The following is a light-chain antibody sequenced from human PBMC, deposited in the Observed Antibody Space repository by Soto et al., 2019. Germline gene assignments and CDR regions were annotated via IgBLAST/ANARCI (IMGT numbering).Light chain of an antibody. J-gene: IGKJ1*01. V-gene: IGKV1-39*01. CDR3: QQSYNFPRT. Sequence: DIQMTQSPASLSASVVDRVTISCRASQSIGRNLNWYQQKPGQAPKLLISSASNVQSGVPSRFSGRGSGTEFTLSISGLQPEDSASYCCQQSYNFPRTFGQGTKVDI. CDR1: QSIGRN. CDR2: SAS.